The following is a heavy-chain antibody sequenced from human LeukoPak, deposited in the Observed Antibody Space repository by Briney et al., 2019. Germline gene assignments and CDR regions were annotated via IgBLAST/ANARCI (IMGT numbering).Heavy chain of an antibody. J-gene: IGHJ4*02. CDR3: ARRGILTGDMFDY. Sequence: ASVKVSCKASGYTFTSYYMHWVRQAPGQGLEWMGIINPSGGSTTYAQKFQGRVTTTSDTSTSTAYMELSSLRSDDTAVYYCARRGILTGDMFDYWGQGTLVTVSS. D-gene: IGHD3-9*01. CDR1: GYTFTSYY. CDR2: INPSGGST. V-gene: IGHV1-46*03.